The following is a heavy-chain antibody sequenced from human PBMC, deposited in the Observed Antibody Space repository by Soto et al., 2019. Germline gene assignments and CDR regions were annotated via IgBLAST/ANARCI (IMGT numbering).Heavy chain of an antibody. J-gene: IGHJ4*02. Sequence: GGSLRLSCAASGFTFTRYSMNWVRQAPGRGLEWVSSISSTTNYIYYGDSMKGRFTISRDNAKNSLYLEMSSLRAEDTAVYYCARESEDLTSNFDYWGQGTLVTVSS. CDR3: ARESEDLTSNFDY. V-gene: IGHV3-21*06. CDR2: ISSTTNYI. CDR1: GFTFTRYS.